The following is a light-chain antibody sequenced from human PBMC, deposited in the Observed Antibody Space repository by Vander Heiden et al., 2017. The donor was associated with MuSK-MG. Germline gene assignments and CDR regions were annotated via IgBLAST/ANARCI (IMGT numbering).Light chain of an antibody. CDR2: EVA. Sequence: QSALTQPPSASGSLGQSVTISCTGTSSDVGAYSFVSWYQQHPGKAPKLIISEVAKRPSAVPDRFSGSKSGNTASLTVSGLQAEDEAHYYCISYAGSDKLVFGGGTKLTVL. CDR3: ISYAGSDKLV. CDR1: SSDVGAYSF. J-gene: IGLJ3*02. V-gene: IGLV2-8*01.